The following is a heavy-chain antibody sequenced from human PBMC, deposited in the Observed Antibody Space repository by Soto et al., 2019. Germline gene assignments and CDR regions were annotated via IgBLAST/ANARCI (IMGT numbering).Heavy chain of an antibody. CDR1: GYTFTSYY. CDR3: ARDRRFYDSGTYDIAKGAFDV. CDR2: MNPNSGST. J-gene: IGHJ3*01. V-gene: IGHV1-8*01. Sequence: ASVKVSFKASGYTFTSYYINWVRQATGQWLECMGWMNPNSGSTDYAQKFQGRVTMTRNTSISTAYMEVSRLRSDDTAVYYCARDRRFYDSGTYDIAKGAFDVWGQGTMVTVSS. D-gene: IGHD3-22*01.